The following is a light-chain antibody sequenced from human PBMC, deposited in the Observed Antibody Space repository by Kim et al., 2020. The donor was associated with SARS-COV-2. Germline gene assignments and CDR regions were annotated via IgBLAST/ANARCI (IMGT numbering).Light chain of an antibody. J-gene: IGKJ4*01. V-gene: IGKV3-11*01. Sequence: EIVLTQSPATLSLSPGERVTLSCRASQSVSSYLAWYQQKPGQAPRLLIYDASSRATGIPARFSGSGSGTDFTLTISSLEPEDFAVYYCQQRSNWPLTLGGGTKVEI. CDR1: QSVSSY. CDR2: DAS. CDR3: QQRSNWPLT.